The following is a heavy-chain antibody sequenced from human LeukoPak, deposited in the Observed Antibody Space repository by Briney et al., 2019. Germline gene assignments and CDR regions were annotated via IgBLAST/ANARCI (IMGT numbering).Heavy chain of an antibody. Sequence: SETLSLTCTVSGGSISSYYWSWIRQPPXXXLEWIGYIYYSGSTNYNPSLKSRVTISVDTSKNQFSLKLSSVTAADTAVYYCARVEYCSSTSCFWFDPWGQGTLVTVSS. J-gene: IGHJ5*02. CDR3: ARVEYCSSTSCFWFDP. V-gene: IGHV4-59*01. CDR1: GGSISSYY. D-gene: IGHD2-2*01. CDR2: IYYSGST.